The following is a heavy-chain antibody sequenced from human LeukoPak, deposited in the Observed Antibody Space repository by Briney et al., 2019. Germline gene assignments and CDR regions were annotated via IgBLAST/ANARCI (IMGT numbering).Heavy chain of an antibody. CDR1: GGSFSGYY. J-gene: IGHJ4*02. D-gene: IGHD3-22*01. CDR2: INHSGST. CDR3: AGNSYYDNTEFDY. Sequence: SETLSLTCAVYGGSFSGYYWSWIRQPPGKGLEWIGEINHSGSTNYNPSLKSRVTISLDTSKNQFSLKLSSVTAADTAVYYCAGNSYYDNTEFDYWGQGTLVTVSS. V-gene: IGHV4-34*01.